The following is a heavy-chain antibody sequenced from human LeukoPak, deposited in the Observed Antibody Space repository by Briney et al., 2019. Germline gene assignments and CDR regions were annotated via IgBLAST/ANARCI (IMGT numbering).Heavy chain of an antibody. Sequence: ASVKVSCKASGYTFSSHEINWVRQATGQGLEWMGWMNPNNGNTGYAQKFQGRVTMTRNTSIRTAYMELSGLTSEDTAVYYCARVGDIVVEPAAIRYYYYGMDVCGQGTTVTVSS. V-gene: IGHV1-8*01. CDR2: MNPNNGNT. CDR1: GYTFSSHE. D-gene: IGHD2-2*01. CDR3: ARVGDIVVEPAAIRYYYYGMDV. J-gene: IGHJ6*02.